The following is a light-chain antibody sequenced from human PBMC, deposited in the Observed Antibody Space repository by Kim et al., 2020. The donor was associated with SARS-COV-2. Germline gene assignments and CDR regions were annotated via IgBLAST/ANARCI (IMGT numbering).Light chain of an antibody. CDR3: AAWDDSLSVLYV. CDR2: RNN. J-gene: IGLJ1*01. Sequence: QRVNISCSGSSSNIGSNYVYWYQQLPGTAPKLLIYRNNQRPSGVPDRFSGSKSGTSASLAISGLRSEDEADYYCAAWDDSLSVLYVFGTGTKVTVL. CDR1: SSNIGSNY. V-gene: IGLV1-47*01.